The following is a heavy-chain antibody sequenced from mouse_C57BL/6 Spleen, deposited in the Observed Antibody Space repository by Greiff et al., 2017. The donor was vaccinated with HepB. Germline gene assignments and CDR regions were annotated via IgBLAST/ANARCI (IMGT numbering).Heavy chain of an antibody. CDR3: ARGYYSNHWYFDV. Sequence: QVQLQQPGAELVKPGASVKMSCKASGYTFTSYWITWVKQRPGQGLEWIGDIHPGSGSTNYNENFKSKATLTVDTSSSTAYMQPRSLTAEDSAVYYCARGYYSNHWYFDVWGTGTTVTVSS. V-gene: IGHV1-55*01. CDR2: IHPGSGST. D-gene: IGHD2-5*01. J-gene: IGHJ1*03. CDR1: GYTFTSYW.